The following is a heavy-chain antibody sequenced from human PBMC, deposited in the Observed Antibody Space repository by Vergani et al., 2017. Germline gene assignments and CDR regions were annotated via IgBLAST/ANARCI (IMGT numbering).Heavy chain of an antibody. J-gene: IGHJ6*02. CDR3: AREPHGMDV. Sequence: EAQLVESGGGLVQPGGSLRLSCTASGFTVSSNYMSWVRQAPGKGLEWVSVIYSGGSTYYADSVKGRITISRDKSKNTLYLQMNSLRAEDTAVYYCAREPHGMDVWGQGTTVTVSS. CDR1: GFTVSSNY. V-gene: IGHV3-66*01. CDR2: IYSGGST.